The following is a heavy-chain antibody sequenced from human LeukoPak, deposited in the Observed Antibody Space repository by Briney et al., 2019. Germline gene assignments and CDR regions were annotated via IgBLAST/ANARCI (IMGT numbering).Heavy chain of an antibody. CDR2: FDPEDGET. V-gene: IGHV1-24*01. D-gene: IGHD3-3*01. CDR1: GGTFSSYA. J-gene: IGHJ3*02. Sequence: ASVKVSCKASGGTFSSYAISWVRQAPGKGLEWMGGFDPEDGETIYAQKFQGRVTMTEDTSTDTAYMELSSLRSEDTAVYYCATSSFTIRELDAFDIWGQGTMVTVSS. CDR3: ATSSFTIRELDAFDI.